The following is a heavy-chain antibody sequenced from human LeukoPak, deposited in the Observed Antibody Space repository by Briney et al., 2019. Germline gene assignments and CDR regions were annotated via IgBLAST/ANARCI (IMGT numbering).Heavy chain of an antibody. CDR2: IRSKAYGGTT. D-gene: IGHD3-10*01. CDR3: TGEYYGSGSYPIGDY. Sequence: GGSLRLSCTASGFTFWDYAMSWFRQAPGKGLEWVGFIRSKAYGGTTEYAASVKGRFTISRDDSKSIAYLQMNSLKTEDTAVYYCTGEYYGSGSYPIGDYWGQGTLVTVSS. V-gene: IGHV3-49*03. CDR1: GFTFWDYA. J-gene: IGHJ4*02.